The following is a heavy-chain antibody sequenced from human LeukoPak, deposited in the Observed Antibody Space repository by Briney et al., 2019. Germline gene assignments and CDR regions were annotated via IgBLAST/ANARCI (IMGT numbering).Heavy chain of an antibody. J-gene: IGHJ4*02. CDR3: TRLLSNTFYYGSGSHLDY. CDR2: TWYDGSNK. D-gene: IGHD3-10*01. V-gene: IGHV3-33*01. Sequence: GGSLRLSCAASGFTFSSYGMRWVRQAPGKGLEWVAFTWYDGSNKYYADSVKGRFTISRDNSKSTLYLQMNSLRAEDTAVYYCTRLLSNTFYYGSGSHLDYWGQGTLVTVSS. CDR1: GFTFSSYG.